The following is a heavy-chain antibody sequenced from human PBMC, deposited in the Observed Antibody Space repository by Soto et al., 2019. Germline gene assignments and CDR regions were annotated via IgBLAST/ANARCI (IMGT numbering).Heavy chain of an antibody. Sequence: GASVKVSCKASGYTFTGYYMHWVRQAPGQGLEWMGWINPSGGSTSYAQKFQGRVTMTRDTSTNTVYMELSSLRSGDTAVYYCARDVVVVAATYPAAFDIWGQGTMVTVSS. J-gene: IGHJ3*02. V-gene: IGHV1-46*01. CDR3: ARDVVVVAATYPAAFDI. D-gene: IGHD2-15*01. CDR1: GYTFTGYY. CDR2: INPSGGST.